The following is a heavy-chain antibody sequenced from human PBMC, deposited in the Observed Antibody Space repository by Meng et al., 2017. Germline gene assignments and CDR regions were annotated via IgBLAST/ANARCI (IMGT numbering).Heavy chain of an antibody. J-gene: IGHJ4*02. CDR2: IYHSGST. Sequence: QRQLPESGPGLVKPSETLSLTCTVSGGSISSSSYYWGWIRQPPGKGLEWIGEIYHSGSTNYNPSLKSRVTISVDKSKNQFSLKLSSVTAADTAVYYCARIGDWGSTRYFDYWGQGTLVTVSS. V-gene: IGHV4-39*07. D-gene: IGHD7-27*01. CDR3: ARIGDWGSTRYFDY. CDR1: GGSISSSSYY.